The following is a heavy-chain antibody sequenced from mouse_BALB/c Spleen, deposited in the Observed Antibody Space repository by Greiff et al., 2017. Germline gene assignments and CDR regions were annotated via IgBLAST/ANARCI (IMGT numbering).Heavy chain of an antibody. V-gene: IGHV5-9-4*01. CDR1: GFTFSSYA. J-gene: IGHJ4*01. D-gene: IGHD1-1*01. Sequence: EVQVVESGGGLVKPGGSLKLSCAASGFTFSSYAMSWVRQSPEKRLEWVAEISSGGSYTYYPDTVTGRFTISRDNAKNTLYLEMSSLRSEDTAMYYCAREVYYYGSSYYAMDYWGQGTSVTVSS. CDR3: AREVYYYGSSYYAMDY. CDR2: ISSGGSYT.